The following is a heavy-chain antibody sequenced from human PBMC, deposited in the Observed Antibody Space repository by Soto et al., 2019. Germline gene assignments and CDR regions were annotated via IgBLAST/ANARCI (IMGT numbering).Heavy chain of an antibody. Sequence: SVKVSCKASGGTFSSYAISWVRQAPGQGLEWMGGIIPIVGTANYAQKFQGRVTITADESTSTAYMELSSLRSEDTAVYYCARGSDTIFGVVIIPRDYYYGMDVWGQGTTVTVSS. J-gene: IGHJ6*02. CDR1: GGTFSSYA. D-gene: IGHD3-3*01. CDR3: ARGSDTIFGVVIIPRDYYYGMDV. CDR2: IIPIVGTA. V-gene: IGHV1-69*13.